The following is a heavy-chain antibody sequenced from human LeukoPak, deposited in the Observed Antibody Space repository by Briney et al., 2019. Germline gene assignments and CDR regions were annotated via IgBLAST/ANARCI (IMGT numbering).Heavy chain of an antibody. V-gene: IGHV1-24*01. D-gene: IGHD6-19*01. J-gene: IGHJ4*02. CDR1: GYTLTELS. CDR3: ATDLQVAGTNGY. Sequence: VASVKVSCKVSGYTLTELSMHWVRQAPGKGLEWMGGFDPEDGETIYAQKFQGRVTMTEDTSTDTAYMELSGLRSEDTAVYYCATDLQVAGTNGYWGQGTLVTVSS. CDR2: FDPEDGET.